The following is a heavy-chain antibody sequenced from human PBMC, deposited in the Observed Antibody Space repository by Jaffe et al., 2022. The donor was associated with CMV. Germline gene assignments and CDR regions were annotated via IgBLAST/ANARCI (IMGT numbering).Heavy chain of an antibody. D-gene: IGHD3-22*01. CDR2: IRSKAYGGTT. V-gene: IGHV3-49*04. CDR1: GFTFGDYA. J-gene: IGHJ4*02. CDR3: TRDLADYYDSSVNPFDY. Sequence: EVQLVESGGGLVQPGRSLRLSCTASGFTFGDYAMSWVRQAPGKGLEWVGFIRSKAYGGTTEYAASVKGRFTISRDDSKSIAYLQMNSLKTEDTAVYYCTRDLADYYDSSVNPFDYWGQGTLVTVSS.